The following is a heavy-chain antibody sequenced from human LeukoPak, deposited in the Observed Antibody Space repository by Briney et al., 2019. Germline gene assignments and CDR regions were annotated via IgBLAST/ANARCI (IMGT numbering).Heavy chain of an antibody. J-gene: IGHJ4*02. CDR2: ISAYNGNT. Sequence: ASVKVSCKASGYTFTSYGISWVRQAPGQGLEWMGWISAYNGNTNYAQKLQGRVTMTTDTSTSTAYMELRSLRSDDTAVYYCARIPFMVWGVIPFDYWGQGTLVTVSS. V-gene: IGHV1-18*01. CDR3: ARIPFMVWGVIPFDY. CDR1: GYTFTSYG. D-gene: IGHD3-10*01.